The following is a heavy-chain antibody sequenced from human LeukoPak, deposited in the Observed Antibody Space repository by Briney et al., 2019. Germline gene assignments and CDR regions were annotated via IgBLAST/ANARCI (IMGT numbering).Heavy chain of an antibody. V-gene: IGHV3-33*01. Sequence: GGSLSLSCAASGFTFSSYGMHWFRQAPGKGLEWVAVIWYDGSNKYYADSVKGRFTISRDNSKNTLYLQMNSLRAEDTAVYYCARGSLRYFDWFYYYYGMDVWGQGTTVTVSS. CDR2: IWYDGSNK. CDR1: GFTFSSYG. J-gene: IGHJ6*02. CDR3: ARGSLRYFDWFYYYYGMDV. D-gene: IGHD3-9*01.